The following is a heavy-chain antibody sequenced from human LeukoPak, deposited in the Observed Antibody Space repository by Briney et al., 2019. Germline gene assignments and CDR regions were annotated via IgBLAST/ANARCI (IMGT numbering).Heavy chain of an antibody. CDR2: ISYRGST. V-gene: IGHV4-59*01. CDR3: AREPVYYGLDV. J-gene: IGHJ6*02. CDR1: GGSISSYY. Sequence: PSETLSLTCTVSGGSISSYYWSWIRQPPGKGLEWIGYISYRGSTSYNPSLKSRVTLSVDTSKNQFSLKLSSVTAADTAVYYCAREPVYYGLDVWGQGTPVTVSS.